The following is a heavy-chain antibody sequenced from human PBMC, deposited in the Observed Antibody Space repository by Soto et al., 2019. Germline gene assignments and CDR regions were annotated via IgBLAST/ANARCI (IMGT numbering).Heavy chain of an antibody. CDR1: GGSFSGYY. CDR2: INHSGST. J-gene: IGHJ4*02. Sequence: PXETLSLTCAVYGGSFSGYYWSWIRQPPGKGLEWIGEINHSGSTNYNPSLKSRVTISVDTSKNQFSLKLSSVTAADTAVYYCAYRYTGTFDYWGQGTLAPVSS. D-gene: IGHD3-16*02. V-gene: IGHV4-34*01. CDR3: AYRYTGTFDY.